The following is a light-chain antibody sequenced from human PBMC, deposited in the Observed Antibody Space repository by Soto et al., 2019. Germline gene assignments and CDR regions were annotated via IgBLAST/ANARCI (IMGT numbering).Light chain of an antibody. V-gene: IGLV1-40*01. CDR3: QSYVINCSGVV. J-gene: IGLJ2*01. CDR1: RSNIGAGYD. CDR2: GNT. Sequence: QSALTQPPSVTGAPGQRVTISCTGSRSNIGAGYDVHWYQQLPGTAPKLLIDGNTNRPSGIPDRFSGSKSGTSASLAITGLQAEDEGDYYCQSYVINCSGVVVGGGTKLT.